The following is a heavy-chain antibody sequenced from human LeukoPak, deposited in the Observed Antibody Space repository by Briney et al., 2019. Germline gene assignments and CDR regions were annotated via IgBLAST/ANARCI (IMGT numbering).Heavy chain of an antibody. V-gene: IGHV4-59*08. D-gene: IGHD5-24*01. Sequence: AETLSLTCTVCCGFISSYYGSWRRQPPGKALEGVGYIYYSGSTNYNPSLKRRVTISVDTSKNQFSLQLSSVTAANTAVYYCASRQGMAQSCFDSWGQGNLVTVSS. J-gene: IGHJ4*02. CDR2: IYYSGST. CDR1: CGFISSYY. CDR3: ASRQGMAQSCFDS.